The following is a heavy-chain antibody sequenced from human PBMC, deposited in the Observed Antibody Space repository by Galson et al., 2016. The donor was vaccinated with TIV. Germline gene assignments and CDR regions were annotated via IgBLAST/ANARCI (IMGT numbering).Heavy chain of an antibody. Sequence: SESLSLTCTVSGYSISSDYYWGWIRQPPGKGLEWIASIHHSGNTNYNPSLKSRVTLSVETSKKQFPLKVSSVTAADTAVYYCARERNHSKQDFDYWGLGTLVTVFS. J-gene: IGHJ4*02. CDR1: GYSISSDYY. V-gene: IGHV4-38-2*02. CDR3: ARERNHSKQDFDY. CDR2: IHHSGNT. D-gene: IGHD1-14*01.